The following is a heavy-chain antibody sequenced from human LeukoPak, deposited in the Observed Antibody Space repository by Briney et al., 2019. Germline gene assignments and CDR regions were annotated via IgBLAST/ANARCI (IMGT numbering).Heavy chain of an antibody. D-gene: IGHD3-16*01. CDR2: IYYSGST. CDR1: GGSISRYY. V-gene: IGHV4-59*01. CDR3: ARDALRYYYYYMDV. J-gene: IGHJ6*03. Sequence: SETLSLTCTVSGGSISRYYWSCIRQPPGKGLEWIGYIYYSGSTNYNPSLKSRVTISVDTSKNQFSLKLSSVTAADTAVYYCARDALRYYYYYMDVWGKGTTVTVSS.